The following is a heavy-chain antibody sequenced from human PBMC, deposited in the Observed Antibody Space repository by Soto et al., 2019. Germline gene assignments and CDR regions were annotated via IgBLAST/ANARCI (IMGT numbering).Heavy chain of an antibody. CDR3: AKDIYYDSSGYYYDYFDY. Sequence: SLRLSCASSGFTFSSYAMSWVRHSPWKLLEWVSAISGSGGSTYYADSVKGRFTISRDNSKNTLYLQMNSLRAEDTAVYYCAKDIYYDSSGYYYDYFDYWGQGTLVTVSS. J-gene: IGHJ4*02. D-gene: IGHD3-22*01. CDR1: GFTFSSYA. CDR2: ISGSGGST. V-gene: IGHV3-23*01.